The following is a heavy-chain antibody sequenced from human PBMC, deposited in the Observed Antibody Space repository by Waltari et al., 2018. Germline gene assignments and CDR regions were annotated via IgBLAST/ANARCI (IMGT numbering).Heavy chain of an antibody. CDR2: INGDGGST. J-gene: IGHJ5*02. D-gene: IGHD2-2*01. Sequence: APGKGVVWFSRINGDGGSTSYADLAKGRFTISRNNANNMLYLQMNRLRAEDTAVYYCTRTRYCSTTSCQVDWFDPWGQGTLVTVSS. V-gene: IGHV3-74*01. CDR3: TRTRYCSTTSCQVDWFDP.